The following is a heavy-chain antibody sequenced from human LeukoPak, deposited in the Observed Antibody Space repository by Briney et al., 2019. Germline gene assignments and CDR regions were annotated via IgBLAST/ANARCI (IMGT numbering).Heavy chain of an antibody. J-gene: IGHJ4*02. V-gene: IGHV1-46*01. Sequence: GASVKVSCKASGYTFTSYYMHWVRQAPGQGLEWMGIINPSGGSTSYAQKFQGRVTMTRDTSTSTVYMELSSLRSDDTAVYYCARFPSLLPFDYWGQGTLVTVSS. CDR3: ARFPSLLPFDY. CDR2: INPSGGST. CDR1: GYTFTSYY. D-gene: IGHD1-26*01.